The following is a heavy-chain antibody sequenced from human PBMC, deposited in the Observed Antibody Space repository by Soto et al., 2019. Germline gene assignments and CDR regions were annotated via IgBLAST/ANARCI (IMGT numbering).Heavy chain of an antibody. CDR3: ARDPLYSGYAASFDL. CDR2: ISFDGTIK. Sequence: GGSLRLSCAASGFNFSDYAMHWVRQRPGKGLEWVAVISFDGTIKSYADTAKGRFTVSRDNSENTLVVQMNSLRVEDTGVYFCARDPLYSGYAASFDLWGQGVLVTVSS. V-gene: IGHV3-30*03. CDR1: GFNFSDYA. D-gene: IGHD3-22*01. J-gene: IGHJ5*02.